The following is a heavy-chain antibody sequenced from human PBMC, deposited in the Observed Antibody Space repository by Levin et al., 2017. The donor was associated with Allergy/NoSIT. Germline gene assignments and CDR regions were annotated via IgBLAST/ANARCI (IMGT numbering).Heavy chain of an antibody. V-gene: IGHV4-34*01. CDR1: GGSFSGYY. CDR2: INHSGSS. J-gene: IGHJ4*02. CDR3: ARWGSRWAYDY. Sequence: SETLSLTCAVYGGSFSGYYWSWIRQPPGKGLEWIGDINHSGSSNYNPSLKSRVTISVDTSKNQFSLKLSSVTAADTAVYYCARWGSRWAYDYWGQGTLVTVSS. D-gene: IGHD3-10*01.